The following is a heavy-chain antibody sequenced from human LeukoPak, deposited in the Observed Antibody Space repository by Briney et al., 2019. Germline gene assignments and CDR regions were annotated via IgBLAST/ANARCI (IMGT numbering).Heavy chain of an antibody. CDR1: GVSVSTSH. CDR3: SEGYFEPFDH. D-gene: IGHD2/OR15-2a*01. J-gene: IGHJ4*02. Sequence: SETLSLTCNVPGVSVSTSHWNWIRQRPGKGLEWIGCLSYTGKTDYNPPLKSRVSISLGSSNNHFSLKLTSVTAADTAVYYCSEGYFEPFDHWGQGILVTVSS. CDR2: LSYTGKT. V-gene: IGHV4-59*02.